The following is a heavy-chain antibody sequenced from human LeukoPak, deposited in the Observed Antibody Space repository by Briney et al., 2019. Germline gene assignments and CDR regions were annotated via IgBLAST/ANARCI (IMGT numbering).Heavy chain of an antibody. D-gene: IGHD6-19*01. V-gene: IGHV3-11*04. CDR2: ISNGGNTI. CDR3: ARGQWRGDM. CDR1: GFTFSDYY. J-gene: IGHJ3*02. Sequence: RPGRSLRLSCAASGFTFSDYYTSWIRQAPGKGLEWVSYISNGGNTIYYADSVKGRFTISRDNAENSLYLQMNSLRADDTAMYYCARGQWRGDMWGQGTMVTVSS.